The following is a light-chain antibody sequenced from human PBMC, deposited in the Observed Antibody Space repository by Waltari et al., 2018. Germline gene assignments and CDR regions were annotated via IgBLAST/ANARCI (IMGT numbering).Light chain of an antibody. V-gene: IGLV1-44*01. CDR2: GND. CDR1: SSNIGSNT. J-gene: IGLJ3*02. Sequence: QSVLTQPPSASGTPGLRVTISCSGSSSNIGSNTGNWYKHLPGRAPKLLISGNDQRPSGVPYRISGSKSGSSASRAINGLQSEDEADYYCAAWDDSLNGWVFGGGTKLTVL. CDR3: AAWDDSLNGWV.